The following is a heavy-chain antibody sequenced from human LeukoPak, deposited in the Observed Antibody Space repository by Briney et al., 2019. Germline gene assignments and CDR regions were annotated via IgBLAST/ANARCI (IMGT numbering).Heavy chain of an antibody. J-gene: IGHJ3*02. D-gene: IGHD4-17*01. V-gene: IGHV4-61*01. CDR1: GGSVSSGSYY. CDR2: IYYSGSI. CDR3: ARKATTGPTKAAFDI. Sequence: SETLSLTCTVSGGSVSSGSYYWSWIRQPPGKGPEWIGHIYYSGSIYYNPSLKSRVTMSVDTSKNQFSLKLSSVTAVDTAVYYCARKATTGPTKAAFDIWGQGTMVTVSS.